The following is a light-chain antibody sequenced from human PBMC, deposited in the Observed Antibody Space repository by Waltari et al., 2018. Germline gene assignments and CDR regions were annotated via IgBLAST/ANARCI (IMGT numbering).Light chain of an antibody. Sequence: QSGLTPPPSVSGAPGQRVTIPCTGSSSNIGAGYDVHLYQRLPGSAPKLLIYGNTNRPSGVPDRFSSSNSGTSVSLHITGLQAEEKADYYCQSNHSSQSTSVFGWRTKLTVL. V-gene: IGLV1-40*01. CDR3: QSNHSSQSTSV. J-gene: IGLJ2*01. CDR2: GNT. CDR1: SSNIGAGYD.